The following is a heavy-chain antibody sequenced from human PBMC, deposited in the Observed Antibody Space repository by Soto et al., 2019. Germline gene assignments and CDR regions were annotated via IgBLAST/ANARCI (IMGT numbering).Heavy chain of an antibody. CDR2: ISYDGSNK. V-gene: IGHV3-30-3*01. D-gene: IGHD1-26*01. J-gene: IGHJ5*02. CDR1: GFTFSSYA. Sequence: GGSLRLSCAASGFTFSSYAMHWVRQAPGKGLEWVAVISYDGSNKYYADSVKGRFTISRDNSKNTLYLQMNSLRAEDTAVYYCAREEPAPGAVWPWGQGTLVTVSS. CDR3: AREEPAPGAVWP.